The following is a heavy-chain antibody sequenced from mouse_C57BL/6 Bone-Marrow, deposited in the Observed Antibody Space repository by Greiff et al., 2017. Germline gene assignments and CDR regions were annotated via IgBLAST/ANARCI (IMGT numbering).Heavy chain of an antibody. CDR1: GYAFSSSW. Sequence: QVQLQQSGPELVKPGASVKISCKASGYAFSSSWMNWVKQRPGKGLEWIGRIYPGDGDTNYNGKFKGKATLTADRSSSTAYMQLSSLTSGDSAVYFCAGLLDYWGQGTTLTVSS. V-gene: IGHV1-82*01. J-gene: IGHJ2*01. CDR2: IYPGDGDT. CDR3: AGLLDY.